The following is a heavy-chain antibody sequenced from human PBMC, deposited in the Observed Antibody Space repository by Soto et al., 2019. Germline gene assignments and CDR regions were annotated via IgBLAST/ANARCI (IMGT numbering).Heavy chain of an antibody. D-gene: IGHD3-22*01. CDR2: IFYNGRT. CDR3: ARGSYYSESSGYYHY. CDR1: GDSISSSDSY. V-gene: IGHV4-39*07. J-gene: IGHJ4*02. Sequence: SETLSLTCIVSGDSISSSDSYWGWIRQSPGKGLEWIGTIFYNGRTYYNPSLKSRVTISVDTSKNQFSLKLSSVTAADTAVYYCARGSYYSESSGYYHYWGQG.